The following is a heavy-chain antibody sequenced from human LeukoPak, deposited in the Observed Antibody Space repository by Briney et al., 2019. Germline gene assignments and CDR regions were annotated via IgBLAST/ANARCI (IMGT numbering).Heavy chain of an antibody. CDR3: AADSEFDITASFDF. CDR1: GFTFSTYA. J-gene: IGHJ4*02. V-gene: IGHV3-21*01. Sequence: GGSLRLSCAASGFTFSTYAMNWVRQAPGKGLEWVSSISRGTDHIYYADSVKGRFTISRDNAKNSLYLQMNSLRAEGTAVYYCAADSEFDITASFDFWGQGTLVTVSS. CDR2: ISRGTDHI. D-gene: IGHD3-10*01.